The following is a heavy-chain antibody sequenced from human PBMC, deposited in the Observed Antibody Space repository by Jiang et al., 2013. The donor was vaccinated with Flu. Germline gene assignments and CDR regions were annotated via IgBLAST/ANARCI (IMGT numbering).Heavy chain of an antibody. CDR3: ARDRVYGDNALDY. V-gene: IGHV1-2*02. Sequence: GAEVKKPGASVKVSCKASGYTFTGYYIHWVRQAPGQGLEWMGWINPNSGDTNYVQKFQGRVTMTRDTSISTAFMEMSRLKSDDTAIYYCARDRVYGDNALDYWGQGTL. CDR1: GYTFTGYY. J-gene: IGHJ4*02. D-gene: IGHD4-23*01. CDR2: INPNSGDT.